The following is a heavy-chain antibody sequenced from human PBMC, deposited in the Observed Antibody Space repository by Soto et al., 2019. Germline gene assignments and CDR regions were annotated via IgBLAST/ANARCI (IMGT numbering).Heavy chain of an antibody. J-gene: IGHJ6*02. CDR2: ISYDGSNK. CDR1: GFTFSSYG. D-gene: IGHD6-13*01. Sequence: QVQLVESGGGVVQPGRSLRLSCAASGFTFSSYGMHWVRQAPGKGLEWVAVISYDGSNKYYADSVKGRFTISRDNSKNTXYXXMNSLRAEDTAVYYCAKIVLEAAETGHYYYYGMDVWGQGTTVTVSS. V-gene: IGHV3-30*18. CDR3: AKIVLEAAETGHYYYYGMDV.